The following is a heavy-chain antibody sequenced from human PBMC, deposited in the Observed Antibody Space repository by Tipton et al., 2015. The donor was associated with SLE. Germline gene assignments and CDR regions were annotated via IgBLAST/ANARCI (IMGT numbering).Heavy chain of an antibody. CDR2: IYTGPEHT. V-gene: IGHV3-53*04. Sequence: SLRLSCAVSGFTVSSKFMGWVRQAPGKGLEWVSVIYTGPEHTYYADSVRGRFTLSRHDSENTLLLQMNSLTTDDTAVYYCSTEENRAFDIWGQGTMVTVSS. J-gene: IGHJ3*02. CDR1: GFTVSSKF. CDR3: STEENRAFDI.